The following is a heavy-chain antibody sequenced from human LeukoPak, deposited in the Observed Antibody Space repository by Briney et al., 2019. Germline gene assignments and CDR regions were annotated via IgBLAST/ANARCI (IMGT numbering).Heavy chain of an antibody. Sequence: GGSLRLSCAASGFTFSNAWMSWVRQAPGKGLEWVGRIKNKTDGGTTDYAAPVKGRFTISRDDSKNTLYLQMNSLKTEDTAVYYCTTGITMGYFDYWGQGTLVTVSS. D-gene: IGHD3-10*01. J-gene: IGHJ4*02. CDR1: GFTFSNAW. CDR2: IKNKTDGGTT. CDR3: TTGITMGYFDY. V-gene: IGHV3-15*01.